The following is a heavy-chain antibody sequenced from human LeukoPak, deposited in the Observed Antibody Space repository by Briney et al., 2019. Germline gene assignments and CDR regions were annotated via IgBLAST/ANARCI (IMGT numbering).Heavy chain of an antibody. J-gene: IGHJ6*02. CDR1: GFTFSSYA. Sequence: PGGSLRLSCAASGFTFSSYAMNWVRQAPGKGLEWVSYISSSGSTIYYADSVKGRFTISRDNAKNSLYLQMNGLRAEDTAVYYCARDRGTYYDILTGLYYYYGMDVWGQGTTVTVSS. V-gene: IGHV3-48*03. CDR2: ISSSGSTI. CDR3: ARDRGTYYDILTGLYYYYGMDV. D-gene: IGHD3-9*01.